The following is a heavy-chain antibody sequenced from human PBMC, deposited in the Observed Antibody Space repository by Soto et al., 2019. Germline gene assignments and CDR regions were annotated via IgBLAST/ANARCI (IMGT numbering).Heavy chain of an antibody. D-gene: IGHD2-21*02. CDR3: VKDYCGGACYSDHYFDY. V-gene: IGHV3-33*06. J-gene: IGHJ4*02. Sequence: QVQLVESGGVVVQPGRSLRLSCAASGFIVTTYGLNWVRQAPGRGQEWVAVIGYDGSNQYYADSVKGRFTISRDNSKNSLYLEMNSVIVQNTAVYYCVKDYCGGACYSDHYFDYWGQGTLVTVSS. CDR1: GFIVTTYG. CDR2: IGYDGSNQ.